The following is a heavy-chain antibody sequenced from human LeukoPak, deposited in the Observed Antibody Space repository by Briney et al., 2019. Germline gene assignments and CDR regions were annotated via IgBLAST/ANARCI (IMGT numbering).Heavy chain of an antibody. J-gene: IGHJ3*02. CDR3: ANLPVAHGEDAFDI. CDR2: ISGSGGST. V-gene: IGHV3-23*01. Sequence: GGSLRLSCAASGFTFSAYWMSWVRQAPGKGLEWVSAISGSGGSTYYADSVKGRFTISRDNSKNTLYLQMNSLRAEDTAVYYCANLPVAHGEDAFDIWGQGTMVTVSS. CDR1: GFTFSAYW. D-gene: IGHD3-10*01.